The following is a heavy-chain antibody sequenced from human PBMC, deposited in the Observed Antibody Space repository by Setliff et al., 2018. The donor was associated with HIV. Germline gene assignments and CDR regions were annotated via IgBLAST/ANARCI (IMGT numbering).Heavy chain of an antibody. CDR1: GYSISSGYY. CDR3: ARDARWLQFPYFDY. Sequence: LSLTCTVSGYSISSGYYWGWIRQTPGKGLEWIGSIYLSGSTYYNPSLKSRVTISLDTSKNQFSLKLSSVTAADTAVYYCARDARWLQFPYFDYWGQGTLVTVSS. CDR2: IYLSGST. J-gene: IGHJ4*01. V-gene: IGHV4-38-2*02. D-gene: IGHD5-12*01.